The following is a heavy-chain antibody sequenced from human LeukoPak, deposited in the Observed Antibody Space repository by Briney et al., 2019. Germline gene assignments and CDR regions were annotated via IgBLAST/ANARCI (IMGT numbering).Heavy chain of an antibody. V-gene: IGHV3-33*01. CDR2: IWYDGSNK. D-gene: IGHD2-21*01. CDR3: AGDNGGGGRGLEAFDI. J-gene: IGHJ3*02. Sequence: PGRSLRLSCAASGFTFSTYGMHWVRQAPGKGLEWVAVIWYDGSNKYYAESVKGRFTISRDNSKNTLYLQMNRLRAEDTAVYYCAGDNGGGGRGLEAFDIWGQGTMVTVSS. CDR1: GFTFSTYG.